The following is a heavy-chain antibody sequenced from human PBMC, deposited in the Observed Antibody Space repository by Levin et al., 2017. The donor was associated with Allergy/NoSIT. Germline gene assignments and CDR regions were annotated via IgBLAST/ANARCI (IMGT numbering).Heavy chain of an antibody. Sequence: GGSLRLSCKGSGSSFTNYWIGWVRQMPGKGLEWMGIIYPGDSDTRYSPSFQGQVTISADKSISTAYLQWNSLKASDTATYYCARRPRYSSSWYSSPQVDYWGQGTLVSVSS. V-gene: IGHV5-51*01. J-gene: IGHJ4*02. CDR1: GSSFTNYW. CDR2: IYPGDSDT. D-gene: IGHD6-13*01. CDR3: ARRPRYSSSWYSSPQVDY.